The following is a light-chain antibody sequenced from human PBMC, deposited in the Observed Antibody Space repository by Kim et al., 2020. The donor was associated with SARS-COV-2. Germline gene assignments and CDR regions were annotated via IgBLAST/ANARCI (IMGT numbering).Light chain of an antibody. J-gene: IGKJ1*01. Sequence: AYVRDRVTITCRASHGITNHLNWYQHKPGKAPKLLIYSVSTLQSRVPSRFSGTGYGTDFTLTIADLQPEDFAVYYCQQTYSTPWTLGQGTKVDIK. CDR1: HGITNH. V-gene: IGKV1-39*01. CDR3: QQTYSTPWT. CDR2: SVS.